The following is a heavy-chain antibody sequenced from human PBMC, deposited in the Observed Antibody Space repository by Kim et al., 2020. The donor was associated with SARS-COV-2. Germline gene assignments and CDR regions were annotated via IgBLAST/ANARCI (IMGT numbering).Heavy chain of an antibody. CDR1: RFTFSRYG. CDR2: IWYDGSNQ. CDR3: VRDRNWASRAWYFDL. V-gene: IGHV3-33*01. D-gene: IGHD1-1*01. Sequence: GRSLRLSCAASRFTFSRYGMHWVRQAPGKGLEWVGVIWYDGSNQVYADSVKGRFTFSRDNSRNTLYLQMNSLTVEDTAVYYCVRDRNWASRAWYFDLWGRGTLVTVFS. J-gene: IGHJ2*01.